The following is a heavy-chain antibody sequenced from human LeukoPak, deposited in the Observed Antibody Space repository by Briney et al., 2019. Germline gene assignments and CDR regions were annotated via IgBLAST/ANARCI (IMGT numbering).Heavy chain of an antibody. V-gene: IGHV3-23*01. CDR2: ISGSGVGT. J-gene: IGHJ4*02. Sequence: GGSLRLSCAGSGFIFRNYAMSWVRQAPGMGLEWVSAISGSGVGTNYADSVKGRFTISRDNSKNALYLQMNSLRAEDTAVYYCAKNGRDDHDKYFFDFWGQGTQVTISS. D-gene: IGHD3-9*01. CDR1: GFIFRNYA. CDR3: AKNGRDDHDKYFFDF.